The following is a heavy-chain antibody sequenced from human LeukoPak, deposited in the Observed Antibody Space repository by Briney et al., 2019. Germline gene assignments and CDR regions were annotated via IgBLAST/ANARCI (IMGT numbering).Heavy chain of an antibody. CDR3: ASPLPYSSSSYYAFDI. Sequence: KASETLSLTCAVYGGSFSGYYWGWIRQPPGKGLEWIGSIYHSGSTYYNPSLKSRVTISVDTSKNQFSLKLSSVTAADTAVYYCASPLPYSSSSYYAFDIWGQGTMVTVSS. CDR1: GGSFSGYY. CDR2: IYHSGST. J-gene: IGHJ3*02. V-gene: IGHV4-38-2*01. D-gene: IGHD6-6*01.